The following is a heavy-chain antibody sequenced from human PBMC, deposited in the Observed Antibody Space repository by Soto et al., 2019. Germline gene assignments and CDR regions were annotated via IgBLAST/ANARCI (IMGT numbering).Heavy chain of an antibody. CDR2: INPSGGST. V-gene: IGHV1-46*01. CDR1: GYTFTSYY. Sequence: GPSVKVSFKASGYTFTSYYMHWVRQAPGQGLEWMGIINPSGGSTSYAQKFQGRVTMTRDTSTSTVYMELSSLGSEDTAVYYCARSGGLWFGELSTNYYYYGMDVWGQGTTVTVSS. J-gene: IGHJ6*02. D-gene: IGHD3-10*01. CDR3: ARSGGLWFGELSTNYYYYGMDV.